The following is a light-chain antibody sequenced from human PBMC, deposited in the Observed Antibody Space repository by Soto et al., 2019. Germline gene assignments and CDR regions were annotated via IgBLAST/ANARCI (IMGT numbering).Light chain of an antibody. CDR3: SSYTSSSTLVV. Sequence: QSALTQPASVSGSPGQSITISCTGTSSDVGGYNYVSWYQQHPGKAPKLMIYDVSNRPSGVSNRFSGSKSGNTASLTISGLQAEDEGDYYCSSYTSSSTLVVFGGVTKRTVL. V-gene: IGLV2-14*01. CDR2: DVS. J-gene: IGLJ2*01. CDR1: SSDVGGYNY.